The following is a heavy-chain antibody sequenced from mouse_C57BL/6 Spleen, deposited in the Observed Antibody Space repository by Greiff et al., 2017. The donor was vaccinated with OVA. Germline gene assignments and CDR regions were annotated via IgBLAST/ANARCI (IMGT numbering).Heavy chain of an antibody. Sequence: VKLQQPGAELVKPGASVKLSCKASGYTFTSYWMHWVKQRPGQGLEWIGMIHPNSGSTNYNEKFKSKATLTVDKSSSTAYMQLSSLTSEDSAVYYCARLGTTVVGFDYWGQGTTLTVSS. CDR1: GYTFTSYW. CDR3: ARLGTTVVGFDY. CDR2: IHPNSGST. J-gene: IGHJ2*01. D-gene: IGHD1-1*01. V-gene: IGHV1-64*01.